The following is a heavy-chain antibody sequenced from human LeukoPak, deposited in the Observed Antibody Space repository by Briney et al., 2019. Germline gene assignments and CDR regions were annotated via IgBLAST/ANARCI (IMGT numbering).Heavy chain of an antibody. J-gene: IGHJ4*02. Sequence: HSGGSLRLSCAASGFTFSSFDMNWVRQAPGKGLEWISYISSGGRTIYYADSVKGRFTISRDNAKNLLYLQMNSLRAEDTAVYYCARNNYGDSWGQGTRVTVSS. CDR3: ARNNYGDS. V-gene: IGHV3-48*03. CDR2: ISSGGRTI. CDR1: GFTFSSFD.